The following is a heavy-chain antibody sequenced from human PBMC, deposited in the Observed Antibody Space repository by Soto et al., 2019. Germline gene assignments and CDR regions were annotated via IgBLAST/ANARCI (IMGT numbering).Heavy chain of an antibody. CDR3: ARDPHYSYYYYGMDV. Sequence: QVQLQESGPGLVKPSQTLSLTCIVSGGSISSGDYYWSWIRQPPGKGLEWIGYIYHSGITYYNPSLKSRVNISVDMSKNQVSLKLSSVTAADTAVYYCARDPHYSYYYYGMDVWGQGTTVTVSS. D-gene: IGHD4-4*01. J-gene: IGHJ6*02. CDR1: GGSISSGDYY. V-gene: IGHV4-30-4*01. CDR2: IYHSGIT.